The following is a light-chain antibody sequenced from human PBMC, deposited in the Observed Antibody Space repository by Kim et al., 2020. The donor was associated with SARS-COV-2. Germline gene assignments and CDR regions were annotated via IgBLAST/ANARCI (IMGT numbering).Light chain of an antibody. CDR1: QSVSSY. CDR2: DAS. Sequence: LSPGERAPLSCRARQSVSSYLAWYQQKPGQAPRLLIYDASNRATGIPARFSGSGSGTDFTLTISSLEPEDFAVYYCQQRSNWPMYTFGQGTKLEI. V-gene: IGKV3-11*01. J-gene: IGKJ2*01. CDR3: QQRSNWPMYT.